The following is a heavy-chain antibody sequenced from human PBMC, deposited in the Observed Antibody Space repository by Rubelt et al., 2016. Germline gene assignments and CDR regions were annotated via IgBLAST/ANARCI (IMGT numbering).Heavy chain of an antibody. CDR3: ARLVVEHYGMDV. J-gene: IGHJ6*02. V-gene: IGHV3-74*01. CDR1: GFTFNNYW. D-gene: IGHD2-2*01. CDR2: INRDGIST. Sequence: EYGGGLVQPGGSLRLSCAASGFTFNNYWMHWVRQAPGEGLVWVSRINRDGISTSYADSVKGRFTISRDNAKNSLYLQMNSLRAEDTAVYYCARLVVEHYGMDVWGQGTTVTVSS.